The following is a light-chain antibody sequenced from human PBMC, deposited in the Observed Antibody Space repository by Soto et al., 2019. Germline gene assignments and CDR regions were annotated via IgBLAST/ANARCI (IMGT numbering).Light chain of an antibody. CDR1: QSVSSTY. V-gene: IGKV3-20*01. CDR3: QQCGSSPPYT. J-gene: IGKJ2*01. Sequence: EIVLTQSPGTLSLSPGERTTISCRASQSVSSTYLAWYQQKPGQAPRLLIYSAYTRATGIPDRFSGSGSGTDFTLTISRLEPEDFAVYYCQQCGSSPPYTLGQGTKLEIK. CDR2: SAY.